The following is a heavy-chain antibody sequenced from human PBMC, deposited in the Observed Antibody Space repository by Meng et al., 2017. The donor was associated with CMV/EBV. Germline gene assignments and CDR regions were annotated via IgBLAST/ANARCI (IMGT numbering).Heavy chain of an antibody. J-gene: IGHJ4*02. Sequence: SETLSLTCTVSNGFISSNFWSWIRQPPGKGLEWIGSIYYSGTTNYNPSLKSRVTISVDTSKNQFSLKLSSVTAADTAVYYCARDMTGFDYWGQGTLVTVSS. CDR2: IYYSGTT. CDR1: NGFISSNF. D-gene: IGHD1-14*01. V-gene: IGHV4-59*01. CDR3: ARDMTGFDY.